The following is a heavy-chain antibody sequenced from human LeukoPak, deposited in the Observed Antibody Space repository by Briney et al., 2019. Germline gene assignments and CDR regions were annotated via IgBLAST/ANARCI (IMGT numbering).Heavy chain of an antibody. CDR2: INPNSGAT. CDR1: GYTFTGYY. Sequence: ASVKVSCKASGYTFTGYYIHWVRQAPGQGLEWIGWINPNSGATSYAQNFQGRVTMTRDTSISTVYMELSGLRFDDTAVFYCERDDSSYLDYWGQGTLVIVSS. J-gene: IGHJ4*02. V-gene: IGHV1-2*02. D-gene: IGHD3-22*01. CDR3: ERDDSSYLDY.